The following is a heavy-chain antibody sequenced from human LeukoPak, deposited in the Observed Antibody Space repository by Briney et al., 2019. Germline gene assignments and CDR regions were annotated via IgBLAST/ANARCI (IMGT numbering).Heavy chain of an antibody. V-gene: IGHV3-48*02. J-gene: IGHJ4*02. CDR2: ISSSSSTI. CDR1: GFTFSSYS. CDR3: ARDSPTLTHELIVVVRNFDY. D-gene: IGHD3-22*01. Sequence: PGGSLRLSCAASGFTFSSYSMNWVRQAPGKGLGWVSYISSSSSTIYYADSVKGRFTISRDNAKNSLYLQMNSLRDEDTAVYYCARDSPTLTHELIVVVRNFDYWGQGTLVTVSS.